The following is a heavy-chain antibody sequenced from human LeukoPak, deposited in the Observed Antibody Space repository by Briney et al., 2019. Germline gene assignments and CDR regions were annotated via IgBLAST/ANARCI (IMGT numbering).Heavy chain of an antibody. Sequence: GGSLRLSCAASGFTFSSYSMNWVRQAPGKGLEWVSYISSSSSTIYYADSVKGRFTISRDNAKNSLYLQMNSLRAEDTAVYYCARDTAGITMVRGQFDPWGQGTLVTVSS. CDR3: ARDTAGITMVRGQFDP. CDR2: ISSSSSTI. D-gene: IGHD3-10*01. CDR1: GFTFSSYS. V-gene: IGHV3-48*01. J-gene: IGHJ5*02.